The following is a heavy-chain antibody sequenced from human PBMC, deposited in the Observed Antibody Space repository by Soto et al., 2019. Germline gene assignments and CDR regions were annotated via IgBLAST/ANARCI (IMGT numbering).Heavy chain of an antibody. CDR3: AGGGGGRITMIVVANDAFDI. Sequence: SVKVSCKASGGTFSSYAISWVRQAPGQGLEWMGGIIPIFGTANYAQKFQGRVTITADESTSTAYMELSSLRSEDTAVYYCAGGGGGRITMIVVANDAFDIWGQGTMVTVSS. CDR2: IIPIFGTA. J-gene: IGHJ3*02. D-gene: IGHD3-22*01. V-gene: IGHV1-69*13. CDR1: GGTFSSYA.